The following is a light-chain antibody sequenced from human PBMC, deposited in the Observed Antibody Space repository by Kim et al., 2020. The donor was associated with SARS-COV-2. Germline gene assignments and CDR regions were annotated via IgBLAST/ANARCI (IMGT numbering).Light chain of an antibody. Sequence: SPGERATLSCTASQSVSSYLAWYQQKPGQAPRLLIYDASNRATGIPARFSGSVSGTDFTLTISSLEPEDFAVYYCQERSNWPPVLTFGGGTKVEI. CDR1: QSVSSY. CDR3: QERSNWPPVLT. J-gene: IGKJ4*01. V-gene: IGKV3-11*01. CDR2: DAS.